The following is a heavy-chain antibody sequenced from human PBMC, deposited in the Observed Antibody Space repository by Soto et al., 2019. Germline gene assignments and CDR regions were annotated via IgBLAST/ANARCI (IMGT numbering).Heavy chain of an antibody. CDR3: ARGIGQLPKTWFDP. CDR2: IIPIFGTA. J-gene: IGHJ5*02. D-gene: IGHD2-2*01. V-gene: IGHV1-69*12. Sequence: QVQLVQSGAEVKKPGSSVKVSCKASGGTFSSYAISWVRQAPGQGLEWMGGIIPIFGTANYAQKFQGRVTITADESTSKAYMGLSSLRSEDTAVYYCARGIGQLPKTWFDPWGQGTLVTVSS. CDR1: GGTFSSYA.